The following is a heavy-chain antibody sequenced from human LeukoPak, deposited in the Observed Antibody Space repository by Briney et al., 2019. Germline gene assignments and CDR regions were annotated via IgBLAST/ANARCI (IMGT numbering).Heavy chain of an antibody. V-gene: IGHV3-21*05. CDR3: ARDSGQWLVRSWFDP. CDR1: GFTFSSYS. D-gene: IGHD6-19*01. CDR2: ISSSSSYI. J-gene: IGHJ5*02. Sequence: GGSLRLSCAASGFTFSSYSMNWVRQAPGKGLEWVSYISSSSSYIYYADSVQGRFTISRDNAKNSLYLQMNSLRAEDTAVYYCARDSGQWLVRSWFDPWGQGTLVTVSS.